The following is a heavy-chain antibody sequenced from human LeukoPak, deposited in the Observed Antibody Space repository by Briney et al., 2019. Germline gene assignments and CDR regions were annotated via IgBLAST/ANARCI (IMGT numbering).Heavy chain of an antibody. CDR3: ARGADSSGYYSIFYFDY. V-gene: IGHV4-59*01. J-gene: IGHJ4*02. CDR1: GGSISSYD. Sequence: SETLSLTCTVSGGSISSYDWSWIRQPPGKGMEWIGFIYYSGSTNYNPSLKSRVTISVDTSKNQFSLKLSSVTAADTAVYYCARGADSSGYYSIFYFDYWGQGTLVTVSS. D-gene: IGHD3-22*01. CDR2: IYYSGST.